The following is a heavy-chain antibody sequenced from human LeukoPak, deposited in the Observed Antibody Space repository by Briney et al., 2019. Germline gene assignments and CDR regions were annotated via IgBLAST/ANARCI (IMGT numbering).Heavy chain of an antibody. Sequence: ASVKVSCKASGYAFTDYYIHWVRQAPGQGLEWMGWINPNSGVTNYAQKFQGRVTMTRDTSITTAYMELSRLRSDDTAVYYCARDNREVRGGDCFDVWGKGTTVTVSS. CDR1: GYAFTDYY. D-gene: IGHD2-21*02. J-gene: IGHJ6*04. V-gene: IGHV1-2*02. CDR2: INPNSGVT. CDR3: ARDNREVRGGDCFDV.